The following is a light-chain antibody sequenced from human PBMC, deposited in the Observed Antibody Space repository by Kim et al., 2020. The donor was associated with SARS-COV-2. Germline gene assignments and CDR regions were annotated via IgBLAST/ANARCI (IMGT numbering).Light chain of an antibody. CDR3: QQYERSRT. CDR1: QSLTTSH. V-gene: IGKV3-20*01. CDR2: GAS. J-gene: IGKJ1*01. Sequence: PGESATLSSRASQSLTTSHLAWYQQKPGQAPRLLISGASSRATGIPDRFSGSGSGTDFTLTVSRLEPEDFAVYYCQQYERSRTFGQGTKLEI.